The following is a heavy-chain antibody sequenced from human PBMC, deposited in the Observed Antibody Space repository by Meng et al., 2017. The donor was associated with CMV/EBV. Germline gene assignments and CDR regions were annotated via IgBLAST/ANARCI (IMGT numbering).Heavy chain of an antibody. CDR3: ARDVLRGGEDGGREG. V-gene: IGHV3-74*01. D-gene: IGHD3-3*01. CDR1: GFTFSSYW. J-gene: IGHJ6*04. CDR2: INSDGSST. Sequence: ETLSLTCAASGFTFSSYWMHWVRQAPGKGLVWVSRINSDGSSTSYADSVKGRFTISRDNAKNTLYLQMNSLRAEDTAVYYCARDVLRGGEDGGREGGGKGKKVNVSS.